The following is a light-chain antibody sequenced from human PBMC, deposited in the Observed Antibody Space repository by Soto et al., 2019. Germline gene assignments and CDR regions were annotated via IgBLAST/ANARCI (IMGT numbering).Light chain of an antibody. Sequence: IGFAPFSTTLALSPGERATLSCRANQNVCRYFAWYQQKPGQAPRLLNYDASNRATGIPARFSGSGSGTDFTLTISSLEPEDFAVYYCQQRSNWPRTFGQGTKVEIK. J-gene: IGKJ1*01. CDR2: DAS. CDR3: QQRSNWPRT. CDR1: QNVCRY. V-gene: IGKV3-11*01.